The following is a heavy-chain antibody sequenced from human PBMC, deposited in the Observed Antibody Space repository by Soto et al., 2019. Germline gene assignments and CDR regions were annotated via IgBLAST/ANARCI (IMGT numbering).Heavy chain of an antibody. V-gene: IGHV3-23*01. J-gene: IGHJ5*02. CDR3: AKDLYGSGSYYRDNWFDP. D-gene: IGHD3-10*01. CDR1: GFTFSSYA. CDR2: ISGSGGST. Sequence: LRLSCAASGFTFSSYAMSWVRQAPGKGLEWVSAISGSGGSTYYADSVKGRFTISRDNSKNTLYLQMNSLRAEDTAVYYCAKDLYGSGSYYRDNWFDPWGQGTLVTVSS.